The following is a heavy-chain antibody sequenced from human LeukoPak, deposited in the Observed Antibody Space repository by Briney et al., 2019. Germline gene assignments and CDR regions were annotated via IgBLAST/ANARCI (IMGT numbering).Heavy chain of an antibody. CDR3: ARLITAGGIDY. V-gene: IGHV4-59*01. Sequence: PSETLSLTYTVSGGSISSYYWSWIRQPPGKGLEWMGYIYYSGSTNYNPSLKSRVTISVDTSKNQFSLKLSSVTAADTAVYYCARLITAGGIDYWGQGTLVTVSS. CDR1: GGSISSYY. J-gene: IGHJ4*02. D-gene: IGHD6-13*01. CDR2: IYYSGST.